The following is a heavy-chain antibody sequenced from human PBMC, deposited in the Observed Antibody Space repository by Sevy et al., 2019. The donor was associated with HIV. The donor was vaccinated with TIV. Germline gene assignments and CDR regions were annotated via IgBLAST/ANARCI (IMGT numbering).Heavy chain of an antibody. J-gene: IGHJ3*02. D-gene: IGHD3-22*01. Sequence: GGSLRLSCAASGFTFSSYAMHWVRQAPGKGLEWVAVISYDGSNKYYADSVKGRFTISRDNSKNMLYLQMNSLRAEDTAVYYCARSSSSGYYSSSVDAFDIWGQGTMVTVSS. V-gene: IGHV3-30-3*01. CDR1: GFTFSSYA. CDR2: ISYDGSNK. CDR3: ARSSSSGYYSSSVDAFDI.